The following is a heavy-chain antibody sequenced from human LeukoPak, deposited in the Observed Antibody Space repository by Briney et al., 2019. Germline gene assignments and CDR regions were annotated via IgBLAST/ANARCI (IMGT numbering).Heavy chain of an antibody. D-gene: IGHD6-13*01. J-gene: IGHJ1*01. Sequence: GGSLRLSCAASGFTFSDYYMSWIRQAPGKGLEWVSYISSSGSTIYYADSVKGRSTISRDNAKNSLYLQMNSLRAEDTAVYYCASRAAAGNYEYFQHWGQGTLVTVSS. V-gene: IGHV3-11*01. CDR1: GFTFSDYY. CDR2: ISSSGSTI. CDR3: ASRAAAGNYEYFQH.